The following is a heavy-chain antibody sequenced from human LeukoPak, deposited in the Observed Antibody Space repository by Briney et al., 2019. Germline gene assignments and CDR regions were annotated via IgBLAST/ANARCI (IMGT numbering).Heavy chain of an antibody. J-gene: IGHJ5*02. Sequence: SVKVSCKASGGTFSSYAISWVRQAPGQGLEWMGRIIPILGIANYAQKFQGRVTITADKSTSTAYMELSSLRSEDTAVYYCARDCGGDRYLVGPRRPMDVFDPWGQGTLVTVSS. CDR2: IIPILGIA. CDR1: GGTFSSYA. V-gene: IGHV1-69*04. D-gene: IGHD2-21*02. CDR3: ARDCGGDRYLVGPRRPMDVFDP.